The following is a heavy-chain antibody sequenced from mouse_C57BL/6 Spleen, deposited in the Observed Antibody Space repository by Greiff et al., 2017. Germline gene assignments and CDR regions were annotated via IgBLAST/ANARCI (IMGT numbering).Heavy chain of an antibody. D-gene: IGHD2-4*01. CDR2: IYPGDGDT. V-gene: IGHV1-80*01. Sequence: QVQLQQSGAELVKPGASVKISCKASGYAFSSYWMNWVKQRPGKGLEWIGQIYPGDGDTNYNGKFKGKATLTADKSSSTAYMQLSSLTSEDSAVYFCARVYDYDRSWYFDVWGTGTTVTVSS. CDR1: GYAFSSYW. J-gene: IGHJ1*03. CDR3: ARVYDYDRSWYFDV.